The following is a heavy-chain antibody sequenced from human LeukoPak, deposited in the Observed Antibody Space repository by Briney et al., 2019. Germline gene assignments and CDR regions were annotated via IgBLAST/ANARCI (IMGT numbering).Heavy chain of an antibody. CDR2: INPNSGGT. CDR3: ARDGYYYEGDAFDI. Sequence: ASVKVSCKASGYTFTGYYMHWVRQAPGQGLEWIGRINPNSGGTNYAQKFQGRVTMTRDTSISTAYMELSRLRSDDTAVYYCARDGYYYEGDAFDIWGQGTMVTVSS. V-gene: IGHV1-2*06. J-gene: IGHJ3*02. D-gene: IGHD3-22*01. CDR1: GYTFTGYY.